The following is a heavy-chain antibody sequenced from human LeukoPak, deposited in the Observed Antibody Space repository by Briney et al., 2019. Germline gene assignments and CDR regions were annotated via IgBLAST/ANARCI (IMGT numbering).Heavy chain of an antibody. CDR3: AHSIRRYYDFWSGYYFQH. CDR1: GFSLSTSGVG. Sequence: SGPTLVNPTQTLTLTCTFSGFSLSTSGVGVGWIRQPPGKALEWLALIYWNDDKRYSPSLKSRLTITKDTSKNQVVLTMTNMDPVDTATYYCAHSIRRYYDFWSGYYFQHWGQGTLVTVSS. J-gene: IGHJ1*01. V-gene: IGHV2-5*01. CDR2: IYWNDDK. D-gene: IGHD3-3*01.